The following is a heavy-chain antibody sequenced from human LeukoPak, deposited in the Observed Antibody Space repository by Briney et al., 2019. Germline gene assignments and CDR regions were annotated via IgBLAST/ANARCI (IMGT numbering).Heavy chain of an antibody. CDR3: LRGRNWEQS. D-gene: IGHD1-26*01. Sequence: SETLSLTCAVYGGSFTTYYSSWFRQPPGKGLEWIGEINQSGVTHYNPSLKSRLTISGDTSKNQFSLKLRSVTAADTAVYFCLRGRNWEQSWGQGTLVTASS. CDR2: INQSGVT. CDR1: GGSFTTYY. V-gene: IGHV4-34*01. J-gene: IGHJ4*02.